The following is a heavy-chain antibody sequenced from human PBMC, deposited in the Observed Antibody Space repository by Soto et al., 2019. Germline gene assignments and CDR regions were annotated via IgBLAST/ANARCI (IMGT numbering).Heavy chain of an antibody. D-gene: IGHD2-21*02. CDR2: IVVDSGNT. CDR1: GFTFTSSA. J-gene: IGHJ4*02. V-gene: IGHV1-58*01. Sequence: GASVKVSCKASGFTFTSSAVQWVRQARGQRLEWIGWIVVDSGNTNYAQKFQDRLTITRDMSTTTAYMELRSLRSEDTAVYYCARWQGDYYNRVGNDYWGQGTLVTVSS. CDR3: ARWQGDYYNRVGNDY.